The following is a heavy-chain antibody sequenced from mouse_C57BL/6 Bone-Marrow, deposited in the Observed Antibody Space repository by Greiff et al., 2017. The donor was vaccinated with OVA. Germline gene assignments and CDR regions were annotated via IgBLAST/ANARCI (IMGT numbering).Heavy chain of an antibody. D-gene: IGHD1-1*01. CDR1: GYTFTSYW. V-gene: IGHV1-72*01. Sequence: QVQLKQPGAELVKPGASVKLSCKASGYTFTSYWMHWVKQRPGRGLEWIGRIDPNSGGTKYNEKFKSKATLTVDKPSSTAYMQLSSLTSEDSAVYYCARGGPLITTVSDYWGQGTTLTVSS. CDR2: IDPNSGGT. J-gene: IGHJ2*01. CDR3: ARGGPLITTVSDY.